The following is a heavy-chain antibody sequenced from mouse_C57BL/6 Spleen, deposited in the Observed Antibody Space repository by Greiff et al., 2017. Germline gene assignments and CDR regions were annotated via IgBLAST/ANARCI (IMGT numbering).Heavy chain of an antibody. Sequence: DVQLQESGPGLVKPSQSLSLTCSVTGYSITSGYYWNWIRQFPGNKLEWMGYISYDGSNNYNPSLKNRISITRDTSKNQFFLKLNSVTTEDTATYYCALYDGYSWFAYWGQGTLVTVSA. CDR1: GYSITSGYY. D-gene: IGHD2-3*01. CDR2: ISYDGSN. V-gene: IGHV3-6*01. J-gene: IGHJ3*01. CDR3: ALYDGYSWFAY.